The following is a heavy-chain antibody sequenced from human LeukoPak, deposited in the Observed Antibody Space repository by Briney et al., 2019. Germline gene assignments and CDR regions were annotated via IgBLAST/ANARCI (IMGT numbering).Heavy chain of an antibody. CDR1: GFTFTDYS. V-gene: IGHV3-21*06. CDR3: ARDGSGFYHYYYMDV. D-gene: IGHD6-25*01. J-gene: IGHJ6*03. CDR2: ISVVSTYK. Sequence: GGSLRLSCAASGFTFTDYSINWVRQAPGKGLEWVSSISVVSTYKNYADSVKGRFTISRDNAKNLLFPQMSSLRAEDTAVYYCARDGSGFYHYYYMDVWGKGTTVTVSS.